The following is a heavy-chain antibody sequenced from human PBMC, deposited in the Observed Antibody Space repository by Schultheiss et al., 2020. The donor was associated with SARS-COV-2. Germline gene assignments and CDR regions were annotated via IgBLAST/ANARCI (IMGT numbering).Heavy chain of an antibody. CDR2: ISYDGSNK. D-gene: IGHD6-6*01. CDR1: GFTFSSYG. J-gene: IGHJ4*02. Sequence: GGSLRLSCAASGFTFSSYGMHWVRQAPGKGLEWVAVISYDGSNKYYADSVKGRFTISRDNSKNTLYLQMNSLRAEDTAVYYCASSIAARPLGYYFDYWGQGTLVTVPQ. V-gene: IGHV3-30*03. CDR3: ASSIAARPLGYYFDY.